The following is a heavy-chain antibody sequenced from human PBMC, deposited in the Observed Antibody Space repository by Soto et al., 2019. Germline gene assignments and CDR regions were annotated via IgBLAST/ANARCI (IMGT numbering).Heavy chain of an antibody. CDR2: ISAYNGNT. J-gene: IGHJ5*02. D-gene: IGHD2-2*01. Sequence: QVQLVQSGAEVKKPEASVKVSCKASGYTFTSYGISWVRQAPGQGLEWMGWISAYNGNTNYAQKLQGRVTMTTDTSTSTAYRELRSLTSEDTAVYYCARDGDMVVVPAAERWATNTAPTYNWFDPWGQGTLVTVSS. CDR1: GYTFTSYG. V-gene: IGHV1-18*01. CDR3: ARDGDMVVVPAAERWATNTAPTYNWFDP.